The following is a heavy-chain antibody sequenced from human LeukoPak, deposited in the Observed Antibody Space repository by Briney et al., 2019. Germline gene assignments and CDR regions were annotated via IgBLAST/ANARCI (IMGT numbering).Heavy chain of an antibody. J-gene: IGHJ6*02. Sequence: PGRSLRLSCAASGFTFSSYAMHWVRQAPGKGLEWVAVIWYDGSKEYYADSVKGRFAISRDNSKNTLYLQMNSLRAEDTAVYYCARDYFYGLDVWGQGTTVTVSS. CDR2: IWYDGSKE. CDR1: GFTFSSYA. CDR3: ARDYFYGLDV. V-gene: IGHV3-33*08.